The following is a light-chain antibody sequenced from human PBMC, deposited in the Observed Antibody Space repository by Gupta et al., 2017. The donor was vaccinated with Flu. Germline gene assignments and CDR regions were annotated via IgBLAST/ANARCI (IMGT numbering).Light chain of an antibody. CDR1: QSVSSY. J-gene: IGKJ4*01. Sequence: TQSPAALSLSPGNSASRAGRASQSVSSYLAGYQQKPGQPPRLLIYDAANRATGISARFSGRGSGTDFTRTISSLEPEDFAVYYCQQRSNFFGRGTKVEIK. CDR2: DAA. V-gene: IGKV3-11*01. CDR3: QQRSNF.